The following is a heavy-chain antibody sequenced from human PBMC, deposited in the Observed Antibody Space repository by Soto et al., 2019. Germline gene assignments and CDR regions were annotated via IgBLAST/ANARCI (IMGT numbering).Heavy chain of an antibody. CDR3: ARSVELRKEVDWFDP. CDR2: IYYSGST. D-gene: IGHD1-7*01. V-gene: IGHV4-59*01. Sequence: SETLPLTCPVSGGSSSSYYWSWIRQPTGKGLEWVGYIYYSGSTNYNPSLKSRVTISVDTSKNQFSLKLSSVTAADTAVYYCARSVELRKEVDWFDPWGQGTLVTVS. J-gene: IGHJ5*02. CDR1: GGSSSSYY.